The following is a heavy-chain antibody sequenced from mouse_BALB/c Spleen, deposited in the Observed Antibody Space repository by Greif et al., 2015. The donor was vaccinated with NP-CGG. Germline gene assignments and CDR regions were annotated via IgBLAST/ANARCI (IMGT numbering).Heavy chain of an antibody. Sequence: VQLQQSGPELVKPGASVKISCKASGYAFSSSWMNWVKQRPGQGLEWIGRIYPGDGDTNYNGKFKGKATLTADKSSSTAYMQRSSLTSVDSAVYVCAGGVVTTNYDAMDYWGQGTSVTVSS. J-gene: IGHJ4*01. CDR3: AGGVVTTNYDAMDY. V-gene: IGHV1-82*01. D-gene: IGHD2-1*01. CDR2: IYPGDGDT. CDR1: GYAFSSSW.